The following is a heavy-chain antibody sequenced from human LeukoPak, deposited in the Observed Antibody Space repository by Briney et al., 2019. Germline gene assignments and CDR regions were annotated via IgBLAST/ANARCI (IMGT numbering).Heavy chain of an antibody. CDR2: IRYDGSNK. CDR3: AKDMGMLVAGTSFDY. Sequence: GGSLRLSCAASGFTFSSYGMSWVRQAPGKGLEWVAFIRYDGSNKYYADSVKGRFTISRDNSKNTLYLQMNSLRAEDTAVYYCAKDMGMLVAGTSFDYWGQGTLVTVSS. CDR1: GFTFSSYG. D-gene: IGHD6-19*01. J-gene: IGHJ4*02. V-gene: IGHV3-30*02.